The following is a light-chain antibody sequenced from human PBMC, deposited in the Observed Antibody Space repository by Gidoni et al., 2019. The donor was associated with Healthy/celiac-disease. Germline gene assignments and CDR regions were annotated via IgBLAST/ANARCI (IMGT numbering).Light chain of an antibody. Sequence: DIPRTQSPSSLSASVGDRVTITCQASQAISNYLNWYQQKPGKAPKLLIYDASNLETGVPSRFSGSGSGTDFTFTISSLQPEDIATYYCQQYDNLPLTFGGGTKVEIK. J-gene: IGKJ4*01. V-gene: IGKV1-33*01. CDR2: DAS. CDR1: QAISNY. CDR3: QQYDNLPLT.